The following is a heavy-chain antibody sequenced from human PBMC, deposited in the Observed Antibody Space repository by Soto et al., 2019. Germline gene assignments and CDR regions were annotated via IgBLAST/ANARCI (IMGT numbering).Heavy chain of an antibody. J-gene: IGHJ6*02. CDR2: INHSGST. V-gene: IGHV4-34*01. CDR1: GGSFSGYI. Sequence: PSETLSLTCDVYGGSFSGYIWTWIRQTPGKGLQWIGQINHSGSTNYNPSLKSRVTISVDTSKNQFSLKLSSVTAADTAVYYCAREALIWFGQIGGMDVWGQGTTVTGSS. D-gene: IGHD3-10*01. CDR3: AREALIWFGQIGGMDV.